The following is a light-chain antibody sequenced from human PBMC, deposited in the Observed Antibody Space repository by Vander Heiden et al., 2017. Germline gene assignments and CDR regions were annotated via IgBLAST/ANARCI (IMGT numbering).Light chain of an antibody. Sequence: DIQMTQSPSSLSASVGDRVTITCQASQDISNDLNWYQQKPGKAPKLLIYDASNLETGVPSRFSGSGSGTDFTFTISSMQPEDIATYYCQQYDNRYTFGQGTKLEIK. CDR1: QDISND. CDR3: QQYDNRYT. CDR2: DAS. J-gene: IGKJ2*01. V-gene: IGKV1-33*01.